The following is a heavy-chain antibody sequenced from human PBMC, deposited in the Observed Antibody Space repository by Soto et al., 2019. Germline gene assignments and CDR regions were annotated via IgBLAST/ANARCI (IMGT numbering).Heavy chain of an antibody. D-gene: IGHD3-10*01. CDR2: IRSKAYGGTT. CDR1: GFTFGDYA. Sequence: PGGSLRLSCTASGFTFGDYAMSWFRQAPGKGLEWVSFIRSKAYGGTTEYAASVKGRFTISRDDSKSIAYLQMNSLKTEDTAVYYCTRDPQGLWFGESSDAFDIWGQGTMVTVSS. J-gene: IGHJ3*02. CDR3: TRDPQGLWFGESSDAFDI. V-gene: IGHV3-49*03.